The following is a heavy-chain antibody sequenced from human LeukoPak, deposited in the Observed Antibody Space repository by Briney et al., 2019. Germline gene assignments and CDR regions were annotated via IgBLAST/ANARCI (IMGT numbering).Heavy chain of an antibody. CDR1: GFTFSSYT. Sequence: GGSLRLSCAASGFTFSSYTMNWVRQAPGMGLEWVSSISGSSYYIYYADSVRGRFTVSRDNAKNSLYLQMNGLRAEDTAVYYCARRKDVVVVPGTMGYYLDVWGKGTTVTVSS. D-gene: IGHD2-2*01. V-gene: IGHV3-21*01. J-gene: IGHJ6*03. CDR3: ARRKDVVVVPGTMGYYLDV. CDR2: ISGSSYYI.